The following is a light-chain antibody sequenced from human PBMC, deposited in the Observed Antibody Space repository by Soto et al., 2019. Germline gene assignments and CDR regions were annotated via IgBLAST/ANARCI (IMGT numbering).Light chain of an antibody. V-gene: IGKV3-20*01. J-gene: IGKJ5*01. CDR3: QQYGRSLLT. CDR2: GAS. Sequence: EIVLTQSPASLSVYEGERATLSCRASQSVSSSYLAWYQQKPGQAPRLLIYGASSRATGIPDRFSGSGSGTDFTLTISRLEPEDFAMYYCQQYGRSLLTFGQGTRLEF. CDR1: QSVSSSY.